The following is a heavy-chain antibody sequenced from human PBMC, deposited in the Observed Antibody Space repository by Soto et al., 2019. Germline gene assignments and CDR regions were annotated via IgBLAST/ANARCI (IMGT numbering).Heavy chain of an antibody. D-gene: IGHD3-10*01. J-gene: IGHJ4*02. CDR2: ISGSGGDT. CDR1: GFTFSSYA. V-gene: IGHV3-23*01. Sequence: EVQLLESGGGLVQPGGSLRLSCAASGFTFSSYAMSWVRQAPGKGLEWVSAISGSGGDTKYADSVRGRFTMSRDNSKKTLYLQMNSLRVEDSALYYCARGSTDSYPGSRIFDFWGRGTLVTVSS. CDR3: ARGSTDSYPGSRIFDF.